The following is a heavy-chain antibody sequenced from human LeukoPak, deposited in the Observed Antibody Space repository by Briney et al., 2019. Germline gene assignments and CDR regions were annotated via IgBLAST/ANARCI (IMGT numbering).Heavy chain of an antibody. CDR3: ARESGAKKGYSGGWLYWYYFDY. V-gene: IGHV4-4*07. D-gene: IGHD6-19*01. J-gene: IGHJ4*02. CDR1: GGSISSYY. CDR2: IYGSGST. Sequence: TSETLSLTCTVSGGSISSYYWSWIRQPAGKGLEWIGHIYGSGSTNYNPSLKSRVTMSVDTSKNQFSLKLNSVTAADTAVYYCARESGAKKGYSGGWLYWYYFDYWGQGTLVTVSS.